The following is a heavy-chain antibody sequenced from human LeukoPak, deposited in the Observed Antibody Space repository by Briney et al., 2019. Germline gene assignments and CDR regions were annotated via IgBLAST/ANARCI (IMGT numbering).Heavy chain of an antibody. Sequence: SETLSLTCTVSGGSISSDSYYWSWIRQPAGKGLEWIGRIYTSGSTNYNPSLKSRVTISVDTSKNQFSLKLSSVTAADTAVYYCARTTQRYGMDVWGQGTTVTVSS. CDR2: IYTSGST. CDR1: GGSISSDSYY. J-gene: IGHJ6*02. V-gene: IGHV4-61*02. D-gene: IGHD1-1*01. CDR3: ARTTQRYGMDV.